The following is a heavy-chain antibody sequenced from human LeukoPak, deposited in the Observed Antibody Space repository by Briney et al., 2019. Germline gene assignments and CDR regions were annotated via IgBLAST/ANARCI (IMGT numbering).Heavy chain of an antibody. CDR2: MNPNSGNT. V-gene: IGHV1-8*01. CDR1: GYTFTSYD. D-gene: IGHD3-10*01. J-gene: IGHJ5*02. Sequence: ASVKVSCKASGYTFTSYDINWVRQATGQGLEWVGWMNPNSGNTGYAQKFQGRVTMTRNTSISTAYMELSSLRSEDTAVYYCARDGSYYGSGSAFDPWGQGTLVTVSS. CDR3: ARDGSYYGSGSAFDP.